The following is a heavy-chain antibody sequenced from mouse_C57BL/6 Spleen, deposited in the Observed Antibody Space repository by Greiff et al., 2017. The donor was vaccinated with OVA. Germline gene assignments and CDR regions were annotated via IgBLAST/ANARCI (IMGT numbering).Heavy chain of an antibody. Sequence: DVKLQESGPGMVKPSQSLSLTCTVTGYSITSGYDWHWIRHFPGNKLEWMGYISYSGSTNYNPSLKSRISITHDTSKNHFFLKSNSVTTEDTATYYCARGYYGSFDYWGQGTTLTVSS. CDR1: GYSITSGYD. V-gene: IGHV3-1*01. J-gene: IGHJ2*01. CDR3: ARGYYGSFDY. CDR2: ISYSGST. D-gene: IGHD1-1*01.